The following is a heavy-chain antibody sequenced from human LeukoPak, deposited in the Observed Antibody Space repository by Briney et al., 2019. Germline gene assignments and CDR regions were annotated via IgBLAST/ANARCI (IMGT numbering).Heavy chain of an antibody. CDR3: ARATVSEGTALDY. CDR2: IYYSGST. J-gene: IGHJ4*02. CDR1: GGSISSGGYY. D-gene: IGHD4-17*01. Sequence: PSETLSLTCTVSGGSISSGGYYWSWIRQHPGKGLEWIGYIYYSGSTYYNPSLKSRVTISVDTSKNQFSLKLSSVTAADTAVYYCARATVSEGTALDYWGQGTLVTVSS. V-gene: IGHV4-31*03.